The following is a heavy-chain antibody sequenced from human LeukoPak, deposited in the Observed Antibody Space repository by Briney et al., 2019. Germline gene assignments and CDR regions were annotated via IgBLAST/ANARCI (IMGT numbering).Heavy chain of an antibody. D-gene: IGHD5-12*01. J-gene: IGHJ4*02. CDR1: GGSISSGSYY. CDR3: ARDLVATGFDY. CDR2: IYTSGGT. V-gene: IGHV4-61*02. Sequence: SETLSLTCTVSGGSISSGSYYWSWIRQPAGKGLEWIGRIYTSGGTNYNPSLKSRVTISVDTSKNQFSLKLSSVTAADTAVYYCARDLVATGFDYWGQGTLVTVSS.